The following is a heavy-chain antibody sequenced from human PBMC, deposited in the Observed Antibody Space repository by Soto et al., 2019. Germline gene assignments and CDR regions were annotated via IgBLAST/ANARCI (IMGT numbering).Heavy chain of an antibody. D-gene: IGHD2-21*02. Sequence: QLQLQESGPGQMRPSETLSLTCIVSGVSVRSYTWSWVRQPANKGLEWIGRVFSSVSATDNPSLKSRVTITMDTPENRISLKLDSVTAADAGVYYCARDGMTTGDTWGPGTAVTVSS. CDR2: VFSSVSA. CDR1: GVSVRSYT. CDR3: ARDGMTTGDT. V-gene: IGHV4-4*07. J-gene: IGHJ4*02.